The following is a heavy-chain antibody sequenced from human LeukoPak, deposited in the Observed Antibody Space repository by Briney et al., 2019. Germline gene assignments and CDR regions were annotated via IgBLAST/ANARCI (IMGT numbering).Heavy chain of an antibody. CDR1: GGSISSYY. CDR3: ARVVPHYDILTGYYMGDFDY. Sequence: SETLSLTCTVSGGSISSYYWRWIRQPPGKGLEWIGYIYYSGSTNYNPSLKSRVTISVDTSKNQFSLKLSSVTAADTAVYYCARVVPHYDILTGYYMGDFDYWGQGTLVTVSS. D-gene: IGHD3-9*01. CDR2: IYYSGST. J-gene: IGHJ4*02. V-gene: IGHV4-59*01.